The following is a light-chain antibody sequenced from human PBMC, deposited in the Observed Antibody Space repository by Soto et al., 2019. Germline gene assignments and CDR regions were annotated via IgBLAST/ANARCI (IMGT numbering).Light chain of an antibody. J-gene: IGLJ2*01. CDR2: DVS. CDR1: SSDVGGYNY. Sequence: QSVLTQPASVSGSPGQSITISCTGTSSDVGGYNYVSWYQQHPGKAPKLMIYDVSNRPSGVSNRFSGSKSSNTASLTISGLQAEDEADYYCSSSTSSSTLVFGGGTKLTVL. V-gene: IGLV2-14*01. CDR3: SSSTSSSTLV.